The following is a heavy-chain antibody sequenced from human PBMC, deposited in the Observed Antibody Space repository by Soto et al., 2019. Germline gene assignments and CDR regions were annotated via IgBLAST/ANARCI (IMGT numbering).Heavy chain of an antibody. CDR2: IKMDASEK. CDR1: GFTFGSYW. J-gene: IGHJ4*01. CDR3: ARDSGYDSWASVNHYLDY. V-gene: IGHV3-7*01. D-gene: IGHD3-16*01. Sequence: EVQLVESGGGLVQPGGSLRLSCAASGFTFGSYWMSWVRQAPGKGLEWLATIKMDASEKKYVDSVKGRFTMSRDNAKNSMLLEMDRLRAEDRAVYYCARDSGYDSWASVNHYLDYWGHGTLVTVSS.